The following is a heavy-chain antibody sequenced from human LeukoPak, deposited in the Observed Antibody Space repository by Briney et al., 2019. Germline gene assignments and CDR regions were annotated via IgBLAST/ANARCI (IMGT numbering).Heavy chain of an antibody. CDR1: GFTFSNAW. CDR2: IKSKTDGGTT. D-gene: IGHD3-10*01. V-gene: IGHV3-15*01. Sequence: GGSLRLSCAASGFTFSNAWMSWVRQAPGKGLEWVGRIKSKTDGGTTDYAAPVKGRFTISRDDSKNTLYLQMNSLKTEDTAVYYCTTDGYYGSGSYLKLGAFDIWGQGTMVTVSS. J-gene: IGHJ3*02. CDR3: TTDGYYGSGSYLKLGAFDI.